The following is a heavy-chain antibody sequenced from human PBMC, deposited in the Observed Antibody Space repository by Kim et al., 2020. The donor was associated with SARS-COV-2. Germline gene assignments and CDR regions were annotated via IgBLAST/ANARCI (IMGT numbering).Heavy chain of an antibody. V-gene: IGHV1-18*01. CDR3: ARDPPYYYDSSGYYLPYYYYYGMDV. CDR2: ISAYNGNT. J-gene: IGHJ6*02. D-gene: IGHD3-22*01. CDR1: GYTFTSYG. Sequence: SVKVSCKASGYTFTSYGISWVRQAPGQGLEWMGWISAYNGNTNYAQKLQGRVTMTTDTSTSTAYMELRSLRSDDTAVYYCARDPPYYYDSSGYYLPYYYYYGMDVWGQGTTVTVSS.